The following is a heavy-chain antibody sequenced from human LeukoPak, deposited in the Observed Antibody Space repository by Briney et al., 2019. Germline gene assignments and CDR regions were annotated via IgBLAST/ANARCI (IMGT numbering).Heavy chain of an antibody. J-gene: IGHJ4*02. CDR2: IYYSGRT. Sequence: PSETLSLTCTVSGDSISSHYWSWIRQPPGKGLECIGYIYYSGRTNYNPSLKSRVTTSVDTSKNQFSLKLSSVTAADTAVYYCARGSLLYSSSPFDYWGQGTLVTVSS. CDR3: ARGSLLYSSSPFDY. V-gene: IGHV4-59*11. D-gene: IGHD6-6*01. CDR1: GDSISSHY.